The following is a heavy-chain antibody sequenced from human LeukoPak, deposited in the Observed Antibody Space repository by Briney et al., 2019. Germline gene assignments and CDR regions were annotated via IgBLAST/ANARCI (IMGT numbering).Heavy chain of an antibody. D-gene: IGHD6-13*01. CDR2: ISGSGGST. Sequence: GGSLRLSCAASGFTFSSYAMHWVRQAPGKGLEWVSAISGSGGSTYYADSVKGRFTISRDNSKNTLYLQMNSLRAEDTAVYYCAKDPSSSWYAESVYWGQGTLVTVSS. V-gene: IGHV3-23*01. CDR3: AKDPSSSWYAESVY. CDR1: GFTFSSYA. J-gene: IGHJ4*02.